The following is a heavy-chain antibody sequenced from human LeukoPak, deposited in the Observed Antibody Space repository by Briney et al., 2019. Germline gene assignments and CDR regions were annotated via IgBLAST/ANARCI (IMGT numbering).Heavy chain of an antibody. Sequence: SVKVSCKASGGAFSSYAISWVRQAPGQGLEWMGRIIPIFGTANYAQKFQGRVTITTDESTSTAYMELSSLRSEDTAVYYCAREGTTQYYFDYWGQGTLVTVSS. D-gene: IGHD4-11*01. CDR1: GGAFSSYA. CDR2: IIPIFGTA. CDR3: AREGTTQYYFDY. J-gene: IGHJ4*02. V-gene: IGHV1-69*05.